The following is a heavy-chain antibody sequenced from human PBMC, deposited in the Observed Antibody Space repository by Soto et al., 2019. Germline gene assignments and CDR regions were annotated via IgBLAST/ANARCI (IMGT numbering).Heavy chain of an antibody. CDR2: IHPSGRT. CDR1: GASISSYNY. Sequence: SETLSLTCNVSGASISSYNYWGWVRQPPHKGLEWIGEIHPSGRTNYNPSLKSRTTMSVDKANNQFSLQLRSVTAADTAVYYCARGGDWSFDYWGQGALVTVS. CDR3: ARGGDWSFDY. V-gene: IGHV4-4*02. D-gene: IGHD2-21*02. J-gene: IGHJ4*02.